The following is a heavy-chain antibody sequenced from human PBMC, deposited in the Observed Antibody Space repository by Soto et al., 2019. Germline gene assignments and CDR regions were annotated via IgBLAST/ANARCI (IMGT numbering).Heavy chain of an antibody. CDR3: ARRVIGSPRAFDI. D-gene: IGHD6-19*01. V-gene: IGHV3-23*01. J-gene: IGHJ3*02. CDR1: GFAFSSHP. CDR2: ISDGGDLT. Sequence: GSLRLSCAASGFAFSSHPMSWVRQAPEKGLEWVAGISDGGDLTYNADSVRGRFTISRDNSRNTLYLQMNSLRAEDTAVYYCARRVIGSPRAFDIWGQGTMVTVSS.